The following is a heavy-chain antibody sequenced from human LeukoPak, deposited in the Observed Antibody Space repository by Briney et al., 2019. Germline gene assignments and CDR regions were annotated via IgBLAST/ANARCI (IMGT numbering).Heavy chain of an antibody. J-gene: IGHJ4*02. CDR1: GFTVSSNY. V-gene: IGHV3-53*01. D-gene: IGHD2-15*01. CDR2: IYSGGST. CDR3: AKDLDVVVLAATSFDY. Sequence: GGSLRLSCAASGFTVSSNYMSWVRQAPGKGLEWVSVIYSGGSTYYADSVKGRFTISRDNSKNTLYLQMNSLRAEDTAIYYCAKDLDVVVLAATSFDYWGQGTLVTVSS.